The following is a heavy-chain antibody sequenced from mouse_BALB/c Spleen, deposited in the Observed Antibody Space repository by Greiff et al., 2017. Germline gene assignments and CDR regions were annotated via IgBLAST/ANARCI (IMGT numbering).Heavy chain of an antibody. CDR3: ARSGCRDYAMDY. Sequence: VQLQQSGAELVRPGTSVKVSCKASGYAFTNYLIEWVKQRPGQGLEWIGVINPGSGGTNYNEKFKGKATLTADKSSSTAYMQLSSLTSDDSAVYFCARSGCRDYAMDYWGQGTSVTVSS. CDR2: INPGSGGT. CDR1: GYAFTNYL. J-gene: IGHJ4*01. V-gene: IGHV1-54*01. D-gene: IGHD3-1*01.